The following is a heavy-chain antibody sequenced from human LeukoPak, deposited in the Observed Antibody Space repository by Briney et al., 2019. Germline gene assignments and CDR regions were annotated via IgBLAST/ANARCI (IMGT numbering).Heavy chain of an antibody. CDR3: ARVGFTAMVSREARFDP. J-gene: IGHJ5*02. D-gene: IGHD5-18*01. V-gene: IGHV1-2*02. Sequence: GASVKVSCKASGYTFTGYYMHWVRQAPGQGLEWMGWINPNSGGTNYAQKFQGRVTMTRDTSISTAYMELSSLRSEDTAVYYCARVGFTAMVSREARFDPWGQGTLVTVSS. CDR2: INPNSGGT. CDR1: GYTFTGYY.